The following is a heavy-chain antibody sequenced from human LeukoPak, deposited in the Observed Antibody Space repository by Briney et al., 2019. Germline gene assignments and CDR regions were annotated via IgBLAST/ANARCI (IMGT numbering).Heavy chain of an antibody. J-gene: IGHJ6*02. CDR2: IYYTGGT. Sequence: SETLSLTCTVSGGSISTYYWTWIRQPPGKGLEWIGYIYYTGGTNYNPSLKRRVTMSLDTSKNHFSLKLISVTAADTAVYYCARRGRPYGMDVWGQGTTVTVSS. CDR3: ARRGRPYGMDV. CDR1: GGSISTYY. V-gene: IGHV4-59*08.